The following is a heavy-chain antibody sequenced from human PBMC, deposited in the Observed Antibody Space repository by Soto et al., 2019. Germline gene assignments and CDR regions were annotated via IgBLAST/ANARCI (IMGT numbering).Heavy chain of an antibody. V-gene: IGHV3-48*03. Sequence: GGSLRLSCAASGFTFSNYEMNWVRQAPGKGLEWVSYISGGGSTISYADSVKGRFTISRDNAKNSLYLQMNSLRAEDTAIYYCAREGQLDSFDYWGQGTLVTVSS. CDR3: AREGQLDSFDY. CDR2: ISGGGSTI. J-gene: IGHJ4*02. D-gene: IGHD1-1*01. CDR1: GFTFSNYE.